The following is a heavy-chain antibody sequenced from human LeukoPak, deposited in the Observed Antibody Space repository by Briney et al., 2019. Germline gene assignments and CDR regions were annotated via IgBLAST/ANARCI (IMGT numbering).Heavy chain of an antibody. V-gene: IGHV4-61*01. CDR3: AREVIVGATFDY. CDR1: GGSVSSGNYY. Sequence: SETLSLTCTVSGGSVSSGNYYWSWIRQPPGKGLEWIGYISYSGSTNYNPSLKSRVTISVDTSKNQFSLKLSSVTAADTAVYYYAREVIVGATFDYWGQGTLVTVSS. J-gene: IGHJ4*02. D-gene: IGHD1-26*01. CDR2: ISYSGST.